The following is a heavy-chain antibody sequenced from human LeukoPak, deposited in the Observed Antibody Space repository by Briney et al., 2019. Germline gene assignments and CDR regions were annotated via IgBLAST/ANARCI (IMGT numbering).Heavy chain of an antibody. Sequence: GGSLRLSCAASGFTFSSYAMSWVRQAPGKGLEWVSASSGSGGSTSYTDSVKGRFTISRDNSKNTLYLQMNSLRAEDTAVYYCARAQREYLDWLLNFGYWGQGTLVTVSS. CDR1: GFTFSSYA. CDR3: ARAQREYLDWLLNFGY. D-gene: IGHD3-9*01. CDR2: SSGSGGST. J-gene: IGHJ4*02. V-gene: IGHV3-23*01.